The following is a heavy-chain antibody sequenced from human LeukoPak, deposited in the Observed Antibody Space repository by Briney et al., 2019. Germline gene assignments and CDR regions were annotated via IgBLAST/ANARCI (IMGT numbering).Heavy chain of an antibody. Sequence: GGSLRLSCAASAFTFRDYWIHWVRQAPGKGLVWVSCINNDGSGTTYADSVKGRFTVSRDNAKNTVSLQMNSLRVEDTAVYYCVRGGWNHAMDVWGRGTTVTVSS. V-gene: IGHV3-74*01. CDR2: INNDGSGT. CDR3: VRGGWNHAMDV. D-gene: IGHD1-1*01. J-gene: IGHJ6*02. CDR1: AFTFRDYW.